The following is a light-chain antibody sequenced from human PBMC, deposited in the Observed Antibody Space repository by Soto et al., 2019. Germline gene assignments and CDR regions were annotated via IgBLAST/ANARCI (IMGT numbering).Light chain of an antibody. CDR1: SSDVGGYNY. Sequence: QYALTQPRSVSGSPGQSVTISCTGTSSDVGGYNYVYWYQQHPGKAPKLMIYDVSKRPSGVPDRFSGSKSGNTASLTISGLQAEDEADYYCCSYAGSYTYVFGTGTKLTVL. CDR2: DVS. V-gene: IGLV2-11*01. CDR3: CSYAGSYTYV. J-gene: IGLJ1*01.